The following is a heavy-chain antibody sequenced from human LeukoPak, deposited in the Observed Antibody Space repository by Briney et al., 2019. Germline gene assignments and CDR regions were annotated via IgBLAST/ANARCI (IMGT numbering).Heavy chain of an antibody. CDR1: GFTFSSYG. CDR3: AKGLGYGDT. D-gene: IGHD4-17*01. V-gene: IGHV3-23*01. J-gene: IGHJ5*02. Sequence: GGSLRVSCAASGFTFSSYGMSWVRQAPGKGLEWVSAIGGRDGSTYYADSVKGRFTISRDNSKNTLYLQMNSLRAEDTAVYYCAKGLGYGDTWGQGTLVTVSS. CDR2: IGGRDGST.